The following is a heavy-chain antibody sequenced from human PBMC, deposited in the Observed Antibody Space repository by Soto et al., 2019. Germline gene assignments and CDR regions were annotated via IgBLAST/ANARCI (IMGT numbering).Heavy chain of an antibody. CDR3: ARHGIAARTWFDP. Sequence: PSETLSLTCTVSGGSISSYYWSWIRQPPGKGLEWIGYIYYSGSTNYNPSLKSRVTISVDTSKNQFSLKLSSVTAADTAVYYCARHGIAARTWFDPWGQGTLVTVSS. V-gene: IGHV4-59*08. CDR2: IYYSGST. CDR1: GGSISSYY. J-gene: IGHJ5*02. D-gene: IGHD6-13*01.